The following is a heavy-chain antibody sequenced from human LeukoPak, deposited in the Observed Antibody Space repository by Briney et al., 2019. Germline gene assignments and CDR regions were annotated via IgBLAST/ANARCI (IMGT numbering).Heavy chain of an antibody. CDR2: IYHSGST. D-gene: IGHD5-24*01. CDR1: GYSISSGYY. CDR3: ARVEDGYNMGY. J-gene: IGHJ4*02. Sequence: SGTLSLTCTVSGYSISSGYYWGWIRQPPGKGLEWIGSIYHSGSTYYNPSLKSRVTISVDTSKNQFSLKLSSVTAADTAVYYCARVEDGYNMGYWGQGTLVTVSS. V-gene: IGHV4-38-2*02.